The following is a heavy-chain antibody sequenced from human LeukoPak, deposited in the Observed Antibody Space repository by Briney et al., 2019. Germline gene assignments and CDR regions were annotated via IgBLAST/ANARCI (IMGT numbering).Heavy chain of an antibody. CDR3: AKPFRAYYYGSGSYR. CDR1: GFTFSGYW. V-gene: IGHV3-74*01. J-gene: IGHJ4*02. D-gene: IGHD3-10*01. CDR2: INSDGSST. Sequence: GGSLRLSCAASGFTFSGYWMHWVRQAPGKGLVWVSRINSDGSSTSYADSVKGRFTISRDNAKNTLYLQMNSLRAEDTAVYYCAKPFRAYYYGSGSYRWGQGTLVTVSS.